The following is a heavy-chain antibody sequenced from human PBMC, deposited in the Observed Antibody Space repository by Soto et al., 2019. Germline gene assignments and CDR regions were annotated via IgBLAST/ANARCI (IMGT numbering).Heavy chain of an antibody. J-gene: IGHJ4*02. CDR3: AGGYSGYDAIDY. Sequence: SQTLSLTCGISGDSVSSNNAVWSWIRQSPSGGLEWLGGTYYRSKWYGDYAVSVKSRITINSDSSKNQFSLHLNSVTPEDTAVYYCAGGYSGYDAIDYWGQGTLVTVSS. V-gene: IGHV6-1*01. D-gene: IGHD5-12*01. CDR1: GDSVSSNNAV. CDR2: TYYRSKWYG.